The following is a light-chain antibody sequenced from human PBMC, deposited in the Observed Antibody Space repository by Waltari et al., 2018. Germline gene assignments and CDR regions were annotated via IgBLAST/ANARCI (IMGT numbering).Light chain of an antibody. CDR3: SSRDNFNRHAVL. Sequence: SSDLTQDPAVSVALGKTLRITFQGESLRRPFASWYQQRPGQAPILVISDKNSRPSGIPGRFSGSSSGNTASLTIASTQAEDEADYYCSSRDNFNRHAVLFGGGTKLTVL. J-gene: IGLJ3*02. V-gene: IGLV3-19*01. CDR2: DKN. CDR1: SLRRPF.